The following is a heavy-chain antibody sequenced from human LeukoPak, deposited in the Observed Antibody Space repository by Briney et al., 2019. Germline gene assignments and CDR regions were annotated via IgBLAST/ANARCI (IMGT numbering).Heavy chain of an antibody. CDR2: INPNSGGT. Sequence: ASVTVSCKASGYTFTGYYMHWVRQAPGQGLEWMGWINPNSGGTNYAQKFQGRVTMTRDTSISTAYMELSRLRSDDTAVYYCARGSTYDSSGYHYWGQGTLVTVSS. D-gene: IGHD3-22*01. V-gene: IGHV1-2*02. CDR1: GYTFTGYY. CDR3: ARGSTYDSSGYHY. J-gene: IGHJ4*02.